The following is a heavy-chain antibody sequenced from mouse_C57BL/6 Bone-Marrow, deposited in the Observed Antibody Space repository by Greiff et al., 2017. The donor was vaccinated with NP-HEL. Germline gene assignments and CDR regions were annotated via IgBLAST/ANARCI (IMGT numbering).Heavy chain of an antibody. D-gene: IGHD2-3*01. CDR1: GYTFTDYY. V-gene: IGHV1-26*01. CDR2: INPNNGGT. J-gene: IGHJ3*01. Sequence: EVQLHQSGPELVKPGASVKISCKASGYTFTDYYMNWVKQSHGKSLEWIGDINPNNGGTSYNQKFKGKATLTVDKSSSTAYMELRSLTSEDSAVYYCARLGWLLAWFAYWGQGTLVTVSA. CDR3: ARLGWLLAWFAY.